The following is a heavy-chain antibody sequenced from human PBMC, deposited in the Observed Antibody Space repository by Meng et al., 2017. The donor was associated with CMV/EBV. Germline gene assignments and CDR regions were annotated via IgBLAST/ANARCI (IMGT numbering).Heavy chain of an antibody. D-gene: IGHD6-13*01. CDR2: ISWNSGSI. CDR3: AKGGPSPIAAVGLVDY. CDR1: GFTFDDYA. J-gene: IGHJ4*02. Sequence: SLKISCAASGFTFDDYAMHWVRQAPGKGLEWVSGISWNSGSIGYADSVKGRFTISRDNAKNSLYLQMNSLRAEDTALYSCAKGGPSPIAAVGLVDYWGQGTLVTVSS. V-gene: IGHV3-9*01.